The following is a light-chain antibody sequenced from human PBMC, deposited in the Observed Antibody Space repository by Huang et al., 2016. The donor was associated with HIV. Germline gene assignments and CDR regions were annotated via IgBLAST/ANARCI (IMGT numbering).Light chain of an antibody. CDR2: AAS. Sequence: DIQMTQSPSSLSASAGDRVTITGRASPDIKNSLAWYQQKPGRAPKLLLYAASRLQSGVPSSFIGSGSGTDYTLTINSLQPEDFATYYCQQYYSTPSLTFGGGTKVEIK. J-gene: IGKJ4*01. CDR3: QQYYSTPSLT. V-gene: IGKV1-NL1*01. CDR1: PDIKNS.